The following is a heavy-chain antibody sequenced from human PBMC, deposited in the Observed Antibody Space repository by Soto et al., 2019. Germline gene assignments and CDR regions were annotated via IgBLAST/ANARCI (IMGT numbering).Heavy chain of an antibody. CDR3: ARDSGDILTGYYNSYFDY. CDR1: GSTFSRYG. CDR2: IWYDGSNK. J-gene: IGHJ4*02. Sequence: GSLRLSCAASGSTFSRYGMHWVRPAPGKGLEWVAVIWYDGSNKYYADSVKGRFTISRDNSKNTLYLQMNSLRAEDTAVYYCARDSGDILTGYYNSYFDYWGQGTLVTVSS. D-gene: IGHD3-9*01. V-gene: IGHV3-33*01.